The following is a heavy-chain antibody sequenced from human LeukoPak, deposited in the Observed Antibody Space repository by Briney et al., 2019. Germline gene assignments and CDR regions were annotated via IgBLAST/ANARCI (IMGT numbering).Heavy chain of an antibody. CDR2: ISGDGGST. J-gene: IGHJ4*02. CDR1: GFTFDNYV. D-gene: IGHD2-15*01. V-gene: IGHV3-43*02. Sequence: GASLRLSCAASGFTFDNYVIHWVRQAPGKRREWVSLISGDGGSTYYADSVKGRFTISRDNSKNSLYLQMNSLRTEDTALYYCAKDRYCSGGRCYSPFDYWGQGTLVTVSS. CDR3: AKDRYCSGGRCYSPFDY.